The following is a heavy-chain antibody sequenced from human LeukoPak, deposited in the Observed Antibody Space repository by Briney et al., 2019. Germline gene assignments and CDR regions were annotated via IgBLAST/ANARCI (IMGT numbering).Heavy chain of an antibody. J-gene: IGHJ4*02. Sequence: PGRSLRLSCGASGFTFSSYDMHWVRRAPGKGLEWVAGIRYDGRHTYHADSVKGRFTISRDISKNTVYLQMNSLRVEDTAVYYCAKDFYWAFDYWGQGTLVTVSS. D-gene: IGHD2-8*02. CDR2: IRYDGRHT. CDR1: GFTFSSYD. CDR3: AKDFYWAFDY. V-gene: IGHV3-30*18.